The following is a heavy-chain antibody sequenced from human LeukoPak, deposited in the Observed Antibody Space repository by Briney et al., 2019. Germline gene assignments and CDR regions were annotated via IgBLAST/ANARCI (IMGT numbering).Heavy chain of an antibody. CDR3: ARDTPWFGEFITPLDY. CDR2: IYSGGST. V-gene: IGHV3-66*01. J-gene: IGHJ4*02. Sequence: PGGSLRLSCAASGFTVSSNYMSWVRQAPGKGLEWVSVIYSGGSTYYADSVKGRFTISRDNSKNTLYLQMNSLRAEDTAVYYCARDTPWFGEFITPLDYWGQGTLVTVSS. CDR1: GFTVSSNY. D-gene: IGHD3-10*01.